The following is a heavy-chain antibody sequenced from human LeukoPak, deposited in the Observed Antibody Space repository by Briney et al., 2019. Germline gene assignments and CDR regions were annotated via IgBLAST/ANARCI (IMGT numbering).Heavy chain of an antibody. V-gene: IGHV3-74*01. D-gene: IGHD6-19*01. Sequence: PGGPLRLSCAASGFTFSSYWMHWVRQAPGKGLVWVSRINSDGSSTSYADSVKGRFTISRDNAKNTLYLQMNSLRAEDTAVYYCAVAGTFDYFDYWGQGTLVTVSS. CDR3: AVAGTFDYFDY. CDR2: INSDGSST. J-gene: IGHJ4*02. CDR1: GFTFSSYW.